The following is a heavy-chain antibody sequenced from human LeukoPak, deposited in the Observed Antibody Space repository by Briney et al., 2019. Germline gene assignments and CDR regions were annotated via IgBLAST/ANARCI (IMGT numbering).Heavy chain of an antibody. CDR2: IRSTANGYAT. V-gene: IGHV3-73*01. CDR3: AKDDSSTWSTFDY. Sequence: GGSLRLSCAASGFTFSGSALHWVRQASGKGLEWVGRIRSTANGYATAYAASVKGRFTISRDNSKNTLYLQMNSLRAEDTAVYYCAKDDSSTWSTFDYWGQGTLVTVSS. J-gene: IGHJ4*02. CDR1: GFTFSGSA. D-gene: IGHD6-6*01.